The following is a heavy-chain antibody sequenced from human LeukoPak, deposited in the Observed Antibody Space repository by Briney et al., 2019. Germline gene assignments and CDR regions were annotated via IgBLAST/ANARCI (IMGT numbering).Heavy chain of an antibody. Sequence: PGGSLRLSCAASGFTFSSYAMSWVRQAPGKGLEWVSAISGSGGSTYYADSVKGRFTISRDNSKNTLYLQMNSLRAEDTAVYYCAKVSLPWDYGDYFDYWGQGTLVTVSS. J-gene: IGHJ4*02. CDR3: AKVSLPWDYGDYFDY. CDR1: GFTFSSYA. V-gene: IGHV3-23*01. CDR2: ISGSGGST. D-gene: IGHD4-17*01.